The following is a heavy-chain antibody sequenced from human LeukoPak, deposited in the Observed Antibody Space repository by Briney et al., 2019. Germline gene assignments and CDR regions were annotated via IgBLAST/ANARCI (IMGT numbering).Heavy chain of an antibody. CDR3: ARDGVGATGYFDY. D-gene: IGHD1-26*01. V-gene: IGHV3-33*01. Sequence: GGSLRLSCAASGFRFNNYGMHWGGQAPGKGLEWVAVMWYDGSNKYYAYSVKGRFTISRDNSKKTLYLQMNSLRAEDTALYHCARDGVGATGYFDYWGQGTLVTVSS. J-gene: IGHJ4*02. CDR2: MWYDGSNK. CDR1: GFRFNNYG.